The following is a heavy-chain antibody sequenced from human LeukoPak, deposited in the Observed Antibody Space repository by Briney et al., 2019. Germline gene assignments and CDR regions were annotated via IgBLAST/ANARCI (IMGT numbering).Heavy chain of an antibody. CDR2: INTYGTST. CDR3: ARGSTTVTTKDWFDP. D-gene: IGHD4-17*01. V-gene: IGHV3-74*03. CDR1: GFTFSSYW. Sequence: PGGSLRLSCAASGFTFSSYWMHWVRQVPGKGLVWVARINTYGTSTTYGDSVEGRCTISRDNAKNTLDLEMNSLRDDDTAVYYCARGSTTVTTKDWFDPWGQGTQVTVSS. J-gene: IGHJ5*02.